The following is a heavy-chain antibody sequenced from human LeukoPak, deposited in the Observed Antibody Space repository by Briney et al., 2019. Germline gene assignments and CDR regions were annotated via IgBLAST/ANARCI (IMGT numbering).Heavy chain of an antibody. Sequence: RPGGSLRLSCAASGFTFSSYSMNWVRQAPGKGLEWVSSISRSSRNIYYADAVTGRFTISRDNSENTVYRKMGSLRAEATAIFSGARDVGDVMFDYCGQGALGTASS. CDR3: ARDVGDVMFDY. J-gene: IGHJ4*02. V-gene: IGHV3-21*04. CDR1: GFTFSSYS. CDR2: ISRSSRNI. D-gene: IGHD3-16*01.